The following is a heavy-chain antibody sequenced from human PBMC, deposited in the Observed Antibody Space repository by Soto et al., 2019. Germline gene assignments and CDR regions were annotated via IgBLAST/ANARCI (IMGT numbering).Heavy chain of an antibody. Sequence: GGSLRLSCAASGFTFHDYAMHWVRQGQGKGLEWVSGITWNSGSIDYADSVKGRFTISRDNAKNSLYLQMNSLRPEDTALYYCAKDIREYSSGWTYFDYWGHGTLVTVSS. CDR2: ITWNSGSI. V-gene: IGHV3-9*01. J-gene: IGHJ4*01. CDR3: AKDIREYSSGWTYFDY. D-gene: IGHD6-19*01. CDR1: GFTFHDYA.